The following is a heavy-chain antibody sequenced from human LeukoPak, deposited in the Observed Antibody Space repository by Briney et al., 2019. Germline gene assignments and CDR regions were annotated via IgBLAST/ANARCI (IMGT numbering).Heavy chain of an antibody. CDR1: GFAFSSYS. D-gene: IGHD5-18*01. CDR3: AREGGYSYGIDAFDI. J-gene: IGHJ3*02. V-gene: IGHV3-21*01. CDR2: ISSSSSYI. Sequence: GGSLRLSCAASGFAFSSYSMNRVRPAPGKGLEGVSSISSSSSYIYYADSVNGRFTISRDNAKNSLYLQMNSLRDEDTAVYYCAREGGYSYGIDAFDIWGQGTMVTVSS.